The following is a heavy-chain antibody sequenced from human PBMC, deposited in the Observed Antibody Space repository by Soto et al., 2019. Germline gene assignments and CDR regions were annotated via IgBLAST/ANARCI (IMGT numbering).Heavy chain of an antibody. D-gene: IGHD1-1*01. CDR3: ARANRLNWNAPAVGY. V-gene: IGHV3-20*04. CDR2: INWNGDST. Sequence: GVLLRVYRGASEFTSYDYAMSRVSQDPGKGLEWVSGINWNGDSTGYADSVKGRFTISRDNAKNSLYLQMNSLRAEDTALYYCARANRLNWNAPAVGYWGQGTLVTVSS. CDR1: EFTSYDYA. J-gene: IGHJ4*02.